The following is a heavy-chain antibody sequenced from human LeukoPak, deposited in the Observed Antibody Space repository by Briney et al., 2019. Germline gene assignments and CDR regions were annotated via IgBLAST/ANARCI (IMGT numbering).Heavy chain of an antibody. CDR1: GGSIGSYY. Sequence: SETLSLTCTDSGGSIGSYYWSWIRQPPGKGLEWIGYIYYSGSTNYNPSLKSRVTISVDTSKNQFSLKLSSVTAADTAVYYCATLPMVRGVSYYYYGMDVWGQGTTVTVSS. J-gene: IGHJ6*02. V-gene: IGHV4-59*01. CDR2: IYYSGST. D-gene: IGHD3-10*01. CDR3: ATLPMVRGVSYYYYGMDV.